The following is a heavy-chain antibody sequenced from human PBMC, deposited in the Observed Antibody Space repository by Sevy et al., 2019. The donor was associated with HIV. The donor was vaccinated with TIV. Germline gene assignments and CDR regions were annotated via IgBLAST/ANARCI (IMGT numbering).Heavy chain of an antibody. Sequence: GGSLRLSCAASGFTFSSYGMHWVRQGPGKGLEWVAVIWFDGSNTYYADSVKGRFTISRDIAKNTLHLQMNSPRAEDTAVYYCARDLEFYDSGDYGPAFMPDYWGQGTLVTVSS. CDR1: GFTFSSYG. V-gene: IGHV3-33*01. J-gene: IGHJ4*02. D-gene: IGHD4-17*01. CDR2: IWFDGSNT. CDR3: ARDLEFYDSGDYGPAFMPDY.